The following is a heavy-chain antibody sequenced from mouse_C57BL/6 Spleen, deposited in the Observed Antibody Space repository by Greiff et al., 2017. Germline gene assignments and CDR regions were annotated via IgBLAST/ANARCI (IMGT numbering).Heavy chain of an antibody. Sequence: VQLQQSGAELVRPGASVTLSCKASGYTFTDYEMHWVKQTPVHGLEWIGAIDPETGGTAYNQKFKGKAILTADKSSSTAYMELRSLTSEDSAVYYCTRSGTTVAPFAYWGQGTLVTVSA. CDR3: TRSGTTVAPFAY. CDR2: IDPETGGT. V-gene: IGHV1-15*01. D-gene: IGHD1-1*01. CDR1: GYTFTDYE. J-gene: IGHJ3*01.